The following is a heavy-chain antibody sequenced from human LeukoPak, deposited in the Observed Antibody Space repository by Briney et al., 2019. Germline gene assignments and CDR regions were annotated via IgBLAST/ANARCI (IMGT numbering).Heavy chain of an antibody. J-gene: IGHJ4*02. CDR2: ISSSSSYI. D-gene: IGHD3-10*01. V-gene: IGHV3-21*04. CDR1: GFTFSSYS. Sequence: GGSLRLSCAASGFTFSSYSMNWVRQAPGKGLEWVSSISSSSSYIYYADSVKGRFTISRDNAKNTLYLQMNSLRAEDTAVYYCAKDLFYGSGSYYTLGFDYWGQGTLVTVSS. CDR3: AKDLFYGSGSYYTLGFDY.